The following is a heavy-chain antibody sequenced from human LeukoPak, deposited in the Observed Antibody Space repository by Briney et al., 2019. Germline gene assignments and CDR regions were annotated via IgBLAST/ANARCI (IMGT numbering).Heavy chain of an antibody. CDR3: ARAGDYSNFDY. J-gene: IGHJ4*02. V-gene: IGHV1-2*02. CDR1: GYTFTDYY. Sequence: GASVKVSCKASGYTFTDYYIHWVRQAPGQGLEWMGWINPDSGVTNYAQKFQGRVTMTRDTSISTAYMELSRLRSDDTAVYYCARAGDYSNFDYWGQGTLVTVSS. D-gene: IGHD4-11*01. CDR2: INPDSGVT.